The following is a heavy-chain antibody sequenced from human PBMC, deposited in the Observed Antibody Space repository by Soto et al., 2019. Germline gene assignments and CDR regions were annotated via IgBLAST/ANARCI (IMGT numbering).Heavy chain of an antibody. CDR1: GYSFTTYW. V-gene: IGHV5-10-1*01. CDR3: ARLTLAQDSSGYHIFDY. J-gene: IGHJ4*02. Sequence: GESLKISCQASGYSFTTYWISWVRQMPGKGQECMGRIDPTDSYTDYGPSFEGHVTMSVDRSINTAYLEWSSLKASDSAMYYCARLTLAQDSSGYHIFDYWGQGTLVTVSS. CDR2: IDPTDSYT. D-gene: IGHD3-22*01.